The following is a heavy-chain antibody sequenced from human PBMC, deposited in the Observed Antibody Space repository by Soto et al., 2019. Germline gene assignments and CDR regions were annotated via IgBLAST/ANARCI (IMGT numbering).Heavy chain of an antibody. J-gene: IGHJ6*03. CDR2: ISGPGSTM. Sequence: GGSLRLSCGGSGFTFSDYEMNWVRQAPGKGLEWISYISGPGSTMYYADSVKGRFTISRDNAKNSLYLQINSVTAEDTAVYHCARDYGGSSTTCDYLDVWGQGTTVTVS. CDR3: ARDYGGSSTTCDYLDV. V-gene: IGHV3-48*03. CDR1: GFTFSDYE. D-gene: IGHD2-2*01.